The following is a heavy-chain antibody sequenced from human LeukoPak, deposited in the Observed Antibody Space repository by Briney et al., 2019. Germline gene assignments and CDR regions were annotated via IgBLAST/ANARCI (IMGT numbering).Heavy chain of an antibody. D-gene: IGHD6-19*01. J-gene: IGHJ4*02. CDR1: GDSLSSGNFF. V-gene: IGHV4-39*01. CDR3: ARRQSTGSFDY. CDR2: NSDSGST. Sequence: SETLSLTCIVSGDSLSSGNFFWGWIRQPPGRGLEWIGTNSDSGSTHYNPSLQSRVTISTDMSKKQFSLRLRSVTATDTALYYCARRQSTGSFDYWGQGTLVTVSS.